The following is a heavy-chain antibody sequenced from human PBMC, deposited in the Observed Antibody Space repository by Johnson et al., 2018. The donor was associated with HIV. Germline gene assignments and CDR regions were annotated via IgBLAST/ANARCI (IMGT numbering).Heavy chain of an antibody. CDR3: ATDIVVVLAVTGTGAAFDI. CDR2: IWYDGTNK. V-gene: IGHV3-33*03. Sequence: QVQLVESGGGVVQPGRSLRLSCAASGFTFSSYGMHWVRQAPGKGLEWVALIWYDGTNKYYVDSVKGRFTISRDNAKNSLYLQMNSLRAEDTAVYYCATDIVVVLAVTGTGAAFDIWGQGTMVTVSS. D-gene: IGHD2-15*01. J-gene: IGHJ3*02. CDR1: GFTFSSYG.